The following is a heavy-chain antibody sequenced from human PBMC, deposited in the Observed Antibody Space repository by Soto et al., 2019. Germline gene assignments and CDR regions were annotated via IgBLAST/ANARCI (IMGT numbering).Heavy chain of an antibody. Sequence: GGSLRLSCSASRFTFSSYEMIWVRQAPGKGLEWVSYISSSGSTIYYADSVKGRFTISRDNAKNSLYLQMNSLRAEDTAVYYCARDNEELDLLHGDSYGMDVWGQGAAVPVSS. D-gene: IGHD2-2*03. CDR1: RFTFSSYE. CDR3: ARDNEELDLLHGDSYGMDV. CDR2: ISSSGSTI. V-gene: IGHV3-48*03. J-gene: IGHJ6*02.